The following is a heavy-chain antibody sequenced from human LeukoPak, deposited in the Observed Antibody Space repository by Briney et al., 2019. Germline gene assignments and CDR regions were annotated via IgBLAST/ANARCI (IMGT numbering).Heavy chain of an antibody. D-gene: IGHD3-10*01. Sequence: GGSLRLSCAASGFTFSSYAMHWVRQASGKGLEWVAVISYDGSNKYYADSVKGRFTISRDNSKNTLYLQMNSLRAEDTAVYYCARAGLLWFGELLGFDYWGQGTLVTVSS. CDR3: ARAGLLWFGELLGFDY. CDR1: GFTFSSYA. V-gene: IGHV3-30-3*01. J-gene: IGHJ4*02. CDR2: ISYDGSNK.